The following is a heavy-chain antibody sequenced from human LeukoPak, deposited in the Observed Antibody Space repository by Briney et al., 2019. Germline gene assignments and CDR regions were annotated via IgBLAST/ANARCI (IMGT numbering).Heavy chain of an antibody. CDR3: ARERTLTSCYDY. J-gene: IGHJ4*02. V-gene: IGHV1-2*02. CDR2: INPNSGGT. Sequence: ASVKVSCKASGYXFTGYYIHWVRQAPGQGLEWMGWINPNSGGTKYAQKFQGRVTMTRHTSISTAYMELSRLRSDDTAVYYCARERTLTSCYDYWGQGTLVTVPS. D-gene: IGHD2-15*01. CDR1: GYXFTGYY.